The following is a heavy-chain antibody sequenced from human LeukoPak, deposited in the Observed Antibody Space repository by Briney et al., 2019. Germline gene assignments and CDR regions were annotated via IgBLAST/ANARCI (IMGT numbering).Heavy chain of an antibody. CDR3: ASSDYDSSGYRDFDY. Sequence: PGGSLRLSCAASRFTFSSYWMSWVRQAPGKGLEWVANIKQDGSEKYYVDSVKGRFTISRDNAKNSLYLQMNSLRAEDTAVYYCASSDYDSSGYRDFDYWGQGTLVTVSS. D-gene: IGHD3-22*01. V-gene: IGHV3-7*01. CDR2: IKQDGSEK. CDR1: RFTFSSYW. J-gene: IGHJ4*02.